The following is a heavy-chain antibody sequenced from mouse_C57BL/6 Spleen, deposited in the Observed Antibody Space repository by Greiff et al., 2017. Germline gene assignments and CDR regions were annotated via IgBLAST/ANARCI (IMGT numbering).Heavy chain of an antibody. V-gene: IGHV3-8*01. CDR1: GYSITSDY. CDR3: ARYYGSSYWYFDV. D-gene: IGHD1-1*01. CDR2: ISYSGIT. J-gene: IGHJ1*03. Sequence: EVKLVESGPGLAQPSQTLSLTCSVTGYSITSDYWNWIRKFPGNKLEYMGYISYSGITYYNPSLKSRISITRDTSKNQYYLQLNSVTTEDTATYYCARYYGSSYWYFDVWGTGTTVTVSS.